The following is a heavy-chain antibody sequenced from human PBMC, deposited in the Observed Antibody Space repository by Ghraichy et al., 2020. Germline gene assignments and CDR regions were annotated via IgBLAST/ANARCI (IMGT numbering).Heavy chain of an antibody. CDR1: GFTFSSYW. V-gene: IGHV3-7*01. CDR3: TRDGGGYDY. Sequence: GESLNISCAAPGFTFSSYWMSWVRQAPGKGLEWVANINQDGSEKYYVDSVKGRFTISRDNAKKSLYLQMNSLRAEDTALYYCTRDGGGYDYWGQGTQVTVSS. D-gene: IGHD5-12*01. CDR2: INQDGSEK. J-gene: IGHJ4*02.